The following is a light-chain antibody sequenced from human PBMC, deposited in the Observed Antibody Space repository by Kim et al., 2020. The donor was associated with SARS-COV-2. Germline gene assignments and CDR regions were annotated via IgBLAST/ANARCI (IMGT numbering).Light chain of an antibody. Sequence: SVSPGERATRSCRASQSVSSNLAWYQQKPGQAPRLLIYGASTRATGIPARFSGSGSGTEFTLTISSPQSEDFAVYYCQQYNNWPYTFGQGTKLEI. J-gene: IGKJ2*01. CDR2: GAS. V-gene: IGKV3-15*01. CDR3: QQYNNWPYT. CDR1: QSVSSN.